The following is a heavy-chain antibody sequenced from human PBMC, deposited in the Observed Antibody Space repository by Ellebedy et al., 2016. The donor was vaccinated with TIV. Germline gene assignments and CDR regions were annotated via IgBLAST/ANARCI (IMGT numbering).Heavy chain of an antibody. CDR3: AEGRSGWYYFDY. V-gene: IGHV4-34*01. CDR1: GGSFSGYY. Sequence: SETLSLTCAVYGGSFSGYYWSWIRQPPGKGLEWIGEITQSGRTNYNPSLKGRVTISVDTFKNQFSLRLSSVTAADTALYYCAEGRSGWYYFDYWGRGTPVTVSS. J-gene: IGHJ4*02. CDR2: ITQSGRT. D-gene: IGHD6-19*01.